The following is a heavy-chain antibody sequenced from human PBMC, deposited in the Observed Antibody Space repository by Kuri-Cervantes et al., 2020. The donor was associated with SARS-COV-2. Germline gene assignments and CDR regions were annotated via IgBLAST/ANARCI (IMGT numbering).Heavy chain of an antibody. CDR1: GFIFSDYY. CDR2: IGPSGTTK. V-gene: IGHV3-11*04. D-gene: IGHD2-2*01. J-gene: IGHJ4*02. CDR3: AREAVVPAAVFDY. Sequence: GESLKISCTASGFIFSDYYMTWIRQAPGKGLEWVSNIGPSGTTKYYADSVKGRFTISRDNAKNSLYLQMSSLRAEDTAVYYCAREAVVPAAVFDYWGQETLVTVSS.